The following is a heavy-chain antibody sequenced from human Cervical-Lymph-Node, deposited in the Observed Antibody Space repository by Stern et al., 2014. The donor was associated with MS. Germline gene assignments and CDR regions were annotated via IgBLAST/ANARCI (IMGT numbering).Heavy chain of an antibody. D-gene: IGHD5-18*01. V-gene: IGHV3-30*18. Sequence: QVQLVQSGGGVVQPGRSLRLSCAASGFTFSSYGMHWVRQAPGKGLEWVAVISYDGSNKYYADSVKGRFTISRDNSKNTLYLQMNSLRAEDTAVYYCAKGVDTAMADYWGQGTLVTVSS. CDR2: ISYDGSNK. CDR3: AKGVDTAMADY. J-gene: IGHJ4*02. CDR1: GFTFSSYG.